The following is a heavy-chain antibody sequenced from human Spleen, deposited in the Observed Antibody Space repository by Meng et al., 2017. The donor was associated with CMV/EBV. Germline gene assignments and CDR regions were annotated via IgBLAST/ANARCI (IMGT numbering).Heavy chain of an antibody. CDR2: TSFDGSSK. D-gene: IGHD4-11*01. CDR1: GFTFRSYA. CDR3: ARNEHSDYVRGHFYYYGMDV. Sequence: GGSLRLSCAAFGFTFRSYAMHWVRQAPGKGLEWVAVTSFDGSSKLYADSVRGRFTISRDNSNNIMFLQMSSLRAEDTAVYYCARNEHSDYVRGHFYYYGMDVWGRGTTVTVSS. J-gene: IGHJ6*02. V-gene: IGHV3-30-3*01.